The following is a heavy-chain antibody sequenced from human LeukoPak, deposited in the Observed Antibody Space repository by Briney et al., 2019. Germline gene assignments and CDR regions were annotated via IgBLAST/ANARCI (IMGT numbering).Heavy chain of an antibody. CDR3: ARESPGGYDDDY. D-gene: IGHD5-12*01. CDR1: GFTFSSYA. J-gene: IGHJ4*02. V-gene: IGHV4-59*01. Sequence: AGGSLRLSCAASGFTFSSYAMNWVRQAPRKGLEWIGYIYYSGSTNYNPSLKSRVTISVDTSKNQFSLKLSSVTAADTAVYYCARESPGGYDDDYWGQGTLVTVSS. CDR2: IYYSGST.